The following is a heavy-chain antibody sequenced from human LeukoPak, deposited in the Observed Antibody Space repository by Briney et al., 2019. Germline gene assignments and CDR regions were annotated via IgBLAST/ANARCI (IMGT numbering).Heavy chain of an antibody. CDR2: IYYSQST. CDR3: ARAQHYDILTLDY. CDR1: GASISNYY. J-gene: IGHJ4*02. Sequence: SETLSLTCTVSGASISNYYWNWIRQPPGKGLEWIGFIYYSQSTNCNPSLRSRVTISVDTSKNQFSLKLTSVTAADTAVYYCARAQHYDILTLDYWGQGTLVTVSS. D-gene: IGHD3-9*01. V-gene: IGHV4-59*01.